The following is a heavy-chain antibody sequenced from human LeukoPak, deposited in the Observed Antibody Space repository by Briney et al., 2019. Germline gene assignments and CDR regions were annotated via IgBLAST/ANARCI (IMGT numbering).Heavy chain of an antibody. CDR2: VSGSGAVT. D-gene: IGHD4-17*01. CDR1: GLTFRSFG. Sequence: GGSLRLSCAASGLTFRSFGMSWVRQAPGKGVEWVSGVSGSGAVTYYADSVKGRFTISRDNSKNTLYLQMNTLRADDTAVYYCAKGHTDSGTGFDYWGQGTLVTVSS. J-gene: IGHJ4*02. CDR3: AKGHTDSGTGFDY. V-gene: IGHV3-23*01.